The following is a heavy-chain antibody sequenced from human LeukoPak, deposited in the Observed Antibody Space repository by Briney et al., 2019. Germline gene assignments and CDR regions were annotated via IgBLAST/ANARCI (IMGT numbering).Heavy chain of an antibody. CDR3: AKDPGVILTGYLYFDS. V-gene: IGHV3-23*01. Sequence: GGSLRLSCAASGFTFSSYVVSWGRQAPGKGLGWVSAISGSGGSTYYAASVKGRFTISRDNSKNTRYLQMNRLRAEDTAVYYCAKDPGVILTGYLYFDSWGQGTLVTVSS. J-gene: IGHJ4*02. CDR1: GFTFSSYV. D-gene: IGHD3-9*01. CDR2: ISGSGGST.